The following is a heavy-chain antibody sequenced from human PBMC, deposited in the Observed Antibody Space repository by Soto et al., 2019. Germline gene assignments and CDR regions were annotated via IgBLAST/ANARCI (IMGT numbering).Heavy chain of an antibody. CDR3: AKELVATRLTPFDY. CDR1: GFTFSSYG. J-gene: IGHJ4*02. Sequence: QVQLVESGGGEVQPGRSLRLSCAASGFTFSSYGMHWVRRAPGKGLEWAAVISYDGSNKYYADSVKGRFTISRDNSKNTLYLQMNSLRAEDTAVYYCAKELVATRLTPFDYWGQGTLVTVSS. V-gene: IGHV3-30*18. D-gene: IGHD5-12*01. CDR2: ISYDGSNK.